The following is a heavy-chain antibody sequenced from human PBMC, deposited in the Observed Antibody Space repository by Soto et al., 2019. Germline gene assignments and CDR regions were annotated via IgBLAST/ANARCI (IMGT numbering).Heavy chain of an antibody. CDR2: IIPIFGTA. CDR1: GGTFSSYA. Sequence: GASVKVSCKASGGTFSSYAISWVRQAPGQGLEWMGGIIPIFGTANYAQKFQGRVTITADESTSTAYMELSSLRSEDTAVYYCARVGSASDYGMDVWGQGTTVIVSS. CDR3: ARVGSASDYGMDV. J-gene: IGHJ6*02. D-gene: IGHD6-6*01. V-gene: IGHV1-69*13.